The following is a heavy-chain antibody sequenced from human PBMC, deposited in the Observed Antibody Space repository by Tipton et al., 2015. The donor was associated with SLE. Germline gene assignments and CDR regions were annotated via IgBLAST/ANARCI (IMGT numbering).Heavy chain of an antibody. D-gene: IGHD1-26*01. CDR1: GYTLTSYG. J-gene: IGHJ4*02. Sequence: QLVQSGAEVKKPGASVKVSCKASGYTLTSYGISWVRQAPGQGLEWMGGIIPIFGTANYAQKFQGRVTITTDESTSTAYMELSSLTSEDTAVYYCARGGVGATPFDYWGQGTLVTVSS. V-gene: IGHV1-69*05. CDR3: ARGGVGATPFDY. CDR2: IIPIFGTA.